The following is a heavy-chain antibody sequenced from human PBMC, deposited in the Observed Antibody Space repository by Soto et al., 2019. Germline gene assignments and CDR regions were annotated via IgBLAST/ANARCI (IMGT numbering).Heavy chain of an antibody. Sequence: QVQLQESGPGLVKPSQTLSLNCNVSGGSISSGDYYWSWVRQAPGKGLEWIGYVYYSGSTYYNPSLQSRVTMSVDTSNNQFSLKLTSVTAADTAVYYCARGFRGTYYVWWFFDLWGRGSLVSVSS. V-gene: IGHV4-30-4*01. CDR3: ARGFRGTYYVWWFFDL. CDR2: VYYSGST. CDR1: GGSISSGDYY. J-gene: IGHJ2*01. D-gene: IGHD1-26*01.